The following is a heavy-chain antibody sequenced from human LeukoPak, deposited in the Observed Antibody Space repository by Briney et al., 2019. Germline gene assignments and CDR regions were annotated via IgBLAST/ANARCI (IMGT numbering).Heavy chain of an antibody. CDR2: IYYSGST. CDR3: ATTSTYSSWAFDI. CDR1: GGSISSYY. J-gene: IGHJ3*02. V-gene: IGHV4-59*01. D-gene: IGHD2-2*01. Sequence: SETLSLTCTVSGGSISSYYWSWIRQPPGKGLEWIGYIYYSGSTNYNPSLKSRVTISVDTSKNQFSLKLSSVTAADTAVYYCATTSTYSSWAFDIWGQGTMVTVFS.